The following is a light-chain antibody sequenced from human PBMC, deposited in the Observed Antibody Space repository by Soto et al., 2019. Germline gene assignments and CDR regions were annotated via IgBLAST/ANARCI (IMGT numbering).Light chain of an antibody. CDR1: QSLLHSNGYNY. CDR2: EVS. J-gene: IGKJ4*01. Sequence: DIVMTQSPLSLPVTPGEPASISCRSSQSLLHSNGYNYLDWYLQKPGQSPQLLIYEVSSRFSGVPDRFSGSGSGTDFTLKISRVEAEDVGVYYCMQALQTPLTFGGGTKVDI. V-gene: IGKV2-28*01. CDR3: MQALQTPLT.